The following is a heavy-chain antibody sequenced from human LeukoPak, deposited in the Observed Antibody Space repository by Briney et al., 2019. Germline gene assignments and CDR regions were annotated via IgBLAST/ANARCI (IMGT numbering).Heavy chain of an antibody. D-gene: IGHD6-19*01. Sequence: PGGSLRLSCAASGFSFSSYAMSWVRQAPGKGLEWVSAISGSGGSTYYADSVKGRFTISRDNAKNSLYLQMNSLRAEDTAVYYCAVEWLVPFAFDIWGQGTMVTVSS. J-gene: IGHJ3*02. CDR1: GFSFSSYA. V-gene: IGHV3-23*01. CDR3: AVEWLVPFAFDI. CDR2: ISGSGGST.